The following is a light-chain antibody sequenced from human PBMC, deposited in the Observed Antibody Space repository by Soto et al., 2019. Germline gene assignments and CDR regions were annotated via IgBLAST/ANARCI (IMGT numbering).Light chain of an antibody. CDR1: QTINNY. CDR3: QQGYDTPLT. CDR2: TAS. J-gene: IGKJ5*01. V-gene: IGKV1-39*01. Sequence: DIQMTQSPSSLSASLGDRVSITCRASQTINNYLHWFQQKPGEGPKLLIYTASTLQRGVPSRFSGSGSGTDFTLTISNLQPEDFATYYCQQGYDTPLTFGQGTRLDI.